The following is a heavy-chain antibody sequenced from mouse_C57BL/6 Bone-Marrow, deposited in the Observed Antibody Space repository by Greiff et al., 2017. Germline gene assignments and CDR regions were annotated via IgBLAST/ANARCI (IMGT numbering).Heavy chain of an antibody. V-gene: IGHV1-69*01. J-gene: IGHJ3*01. CDR1: GHTFTSYW. CDR3: AIIYYGNYAAWFAY. CDR2: IDPSDSYT. D-gene: IGHD2-1*01. Sequence: QVQLKQSGAELVMPGASVKLSCKASGHTFTSYWMHWVKQRPGQGLEWIGEIDPSDSYTNYNQKFKGKSTLTVDKSSSTAYMQLSSLTSEDSAVYYCAIIYYGNYAAWFAYWGQGTLVTVSA.